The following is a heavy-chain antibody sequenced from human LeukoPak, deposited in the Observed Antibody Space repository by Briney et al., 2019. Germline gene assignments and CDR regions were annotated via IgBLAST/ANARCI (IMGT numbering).Heavy chain of an antibody. V-gene: IGHV4-34*01. Sequence: PSETLSLTCAVYGGSFSGFYWSWIRQPPGKGLEWIGEINHSGSTNYNPSLKSRVTISVDTSKNQFSLKLSSVTAADTAVYYCARGPYGSGSYYCYYYYGMDVWGQGTTVTVSS. J-gene: IGHJ6*02. D-gene: IGHD3-10*01. CDR3: ARGPYGSGSYYCYYYYGMDV. CDR2: INHSGST. CDR1: GGSFSGFY.